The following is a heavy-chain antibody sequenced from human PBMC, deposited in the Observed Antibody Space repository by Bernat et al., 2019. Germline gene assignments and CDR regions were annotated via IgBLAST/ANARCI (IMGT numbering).Heavy chain of an antibody. CDR2: INPSGGST. CDR1: GYTFTSYY. V-gene: IGHV1-46*03. CDR3: ASQVDTAMVTAGDYYYGMDV. Sequence: QVQLVQSGAEVKKPGASVKVSCKVSGYTFTSYYMHWVRQAPGQGLEWMGIINPSGGSTSYAQKFQGRVTMTRDTSTSTVYMELSSLRSEDTAVYYCASQVDTAMVTAGDYYYGMDVWGQGTTVTVSS. D-gene: IGHD5-18*01. J-gene: IGHJ6*02.